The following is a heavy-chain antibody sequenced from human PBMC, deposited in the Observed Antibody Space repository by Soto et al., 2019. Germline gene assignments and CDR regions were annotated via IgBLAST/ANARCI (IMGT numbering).Heavy chain of an antibody. Sequence: EVQLVESGGGLVQSGGSLSLSCEASGFSLSNYWMHWVRQAPGKGLVWVSGTNEDGSRTDYADSVQGRFTISRDNANNALYLHMNSLRAEDTAIYYCSTDLSGQYDYWGQGVLVTVSS. CDR1: GFSLSNYW. V-gene: IGHV3-74*01. CDR3: STDLSGQYDY. CDR2: TNEDGSRT. J-gene: IGHJ4*02. D-gene: IGHD3-16*02.